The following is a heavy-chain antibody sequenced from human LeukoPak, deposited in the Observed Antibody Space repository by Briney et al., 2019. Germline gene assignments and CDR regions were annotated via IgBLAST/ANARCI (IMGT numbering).Heavy chain of an antibody. V-gene: IGHV3-7*03. D-gene: IGHD3-3*01. CDR1: GLTFSSYW. CDR2: IKQDGSEK. CDR3: ARDGALGGYDFWSGYYTRGYFDY. Sequence: GGSLRLSCAASGLTFSSYWMSWVRQAPGKGLEWVANIKQDGSEKYYVDSVKGRFTISRDNAKNSLYLQMNSLRAEDTAVYYCARDGALGGYDFWSGYYTRGYFDYWGQGTLVTVSS. J-gene: IGHJ4*02.